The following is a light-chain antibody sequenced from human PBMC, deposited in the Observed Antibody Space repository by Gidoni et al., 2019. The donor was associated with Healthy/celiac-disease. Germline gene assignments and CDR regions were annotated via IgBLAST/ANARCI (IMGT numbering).Light chain of an antibody. J-gene: IGKJ4*02. CDR2: AAS. CDR1: KRISSY. V-gene: IGKV1-39*01. Sequence: DIQLTQSPSSLSASVGDRVTITCRASKRISSYLNWYQQKPGKAPKLLIYAASSLQSGVPSRFSGSGAGTDFTLTISSLQPEDFATYYCQQNYSTPPTFGGGTKVEIK. CDR3: QQNYSTPPT.